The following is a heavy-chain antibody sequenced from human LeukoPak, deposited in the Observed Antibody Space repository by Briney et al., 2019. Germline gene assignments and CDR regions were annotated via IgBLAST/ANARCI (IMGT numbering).Heavy chain of an antibody. Sequence: GGSLRLSCAASGFTFSSYAMSWVRQAPGKGLEWVSAISGSGGSTYYADSVKGRFTISRDNSKNTLYLQMNSLRAEDTAVYYCAKDRYYGSGSYPYLRLGEFSDWGQGTLVTVSS. CDR2: ISGSGGST. V-gene: IGHV3-23*01. CDR1: GFTFSSYA. J-gene: IGHJ4*02. CDR3: AKDRYYGSGSYPYLRLGEFSD. D-gene: IGHD3-10*01.